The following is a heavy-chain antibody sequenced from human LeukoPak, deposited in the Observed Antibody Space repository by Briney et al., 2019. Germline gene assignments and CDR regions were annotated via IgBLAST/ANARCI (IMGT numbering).Heavy chain of an antibody. CDR3: ARTTSTPTTDSSGYYSSDY. J-gene: IGHJ4*02. CDR1: GGSISSAEYY. Sequence: SQTLSLTCTVSGGSISSAEYYWSWIRQPPGKGLEWIGYIYYSGSTSYNPSLKSRVSISVDTSKNQFSLKLSSVTAADTAVYYCARTTSTPTTDSSGYYSSDYWGQGTLVIVSS. CDR2: IYYSGST. D-gene: IGHD3-22*01. V-gene: IGHV4-30-4*01.